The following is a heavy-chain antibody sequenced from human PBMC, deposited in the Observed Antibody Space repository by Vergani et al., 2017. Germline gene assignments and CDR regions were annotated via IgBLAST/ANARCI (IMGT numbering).Heavy chain of an antibody. J-gene: IGHJ6*02. CDR3: AKDTSMVGYYYGMDV. CDR1: GFTFSSYG. D-gene: IGHD3-10*01. CDR2: IWYDGSNK. Sequence: QVQLVESGGGVVQPGRSLRLSCAASGFTFSSYGMHWVRQAPGKGLEWVAVIWYDGSNKYYADSVKGRFTISRDNSKNTLYLQMNSLRAEDTAVYYCAKDTSMVGYYYGMDVWGQGTTVTVSS. V-gene: IGHV3-33*06.